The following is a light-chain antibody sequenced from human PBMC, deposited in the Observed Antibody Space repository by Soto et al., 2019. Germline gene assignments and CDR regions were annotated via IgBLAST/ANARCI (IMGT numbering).Light chain of an antibody. CDR1: HSVLNTSNNKTY. Sequence: DIVMTQSPDSLAVSLGERATIHCMSSHSVLNTSNNKTYLAWYQQKPGLPPKLLIYWASTREVGVPDRFRGSGSGTDFTLSINTLQAEDGAVYFCQQYYSPPLSFGGGTHVEIK. J-gene: IGKJ4*01. CDR2: WAS. V-gene: IGKV4-1*01. CDR3: QQYYSPPLS.